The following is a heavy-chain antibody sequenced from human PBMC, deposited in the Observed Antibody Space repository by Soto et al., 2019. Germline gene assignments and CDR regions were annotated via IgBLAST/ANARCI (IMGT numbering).Heavy chain of an antibody. V-gene: IGHV3-23*01. Sequence: GGSLRLSCAASGFTFRSYAMSWVRQAPGKGLEWVSAISGSGGSTYYADSVKGRFTISRDNSKNTLYLQMNSLRAEDTAVYYCAKDGDMITFGGVIVTFDYWGQGTLVTVSS. CDR2: ISGSGGST. D-gene: IGHD3-16*02. CDR3: AKDGDMITFGGVIVTFDY. CDR1: GFTFRSYA. J-gene: IGHJ4*02.